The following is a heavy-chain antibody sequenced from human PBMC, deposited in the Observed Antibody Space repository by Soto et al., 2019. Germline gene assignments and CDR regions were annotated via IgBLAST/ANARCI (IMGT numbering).Heavy chain of an antibody. J-gene: IGHJ5*02. D-gene: IGHD4-17*01. CDR2: ISAHHGDT. CDR1: GYTFTSYG. CDR3: ARDTMVTSNWFDP. V-gene: IGHV1-18*01. Sequence: QVRLVQSGSEVKKPGASVKVSCKASGYTFTSYGFSWVRQAPGQGLEWVGWISAHHGDTNYAQKFQGRVTMTTDTSTSTAYLELRSLRSDETAVYYCARDTMVTSNWFDPWGQGTLVTVSS.